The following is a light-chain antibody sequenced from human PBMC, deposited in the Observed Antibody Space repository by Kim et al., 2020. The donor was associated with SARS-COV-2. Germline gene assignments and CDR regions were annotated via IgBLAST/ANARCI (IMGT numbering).Light chain of an antibody. J-gene: IGKJ1*01. Sequence: SPGERATLSCRASRSVSSSYLAWYQQKPGQAPRLLIYGASSRATGIPERFRGSGSGTDFTLTISRLEPEDFAVYYCQQYGSSPRTFGQGTKVDIK. CDR2: GAS. CDR1: RSVSSSY. V-gene: IGKV3-20*01. CDR3: QQYGSSPRT.